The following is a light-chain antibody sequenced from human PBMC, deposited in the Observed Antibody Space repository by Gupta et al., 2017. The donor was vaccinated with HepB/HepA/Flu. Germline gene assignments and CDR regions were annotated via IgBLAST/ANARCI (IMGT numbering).Light chain of an antibody. J-gene: IGKJ4*01. CDR3: QQDHSTPIT. CDR2: WAS. V-gene: IGKV4-1*01. CDR1: QSTLHNSNNRNY. Sequence: DIVMTQSPDSLVVSLGERATINCKSSQSTLHNSNNRNYLAWYQQKPGQPPKLLIYWASTRESGVPDRFSGGGSGTDFTLTISSLQAEDVAVYYCQQDHSTPITFGGGTKVEIK.